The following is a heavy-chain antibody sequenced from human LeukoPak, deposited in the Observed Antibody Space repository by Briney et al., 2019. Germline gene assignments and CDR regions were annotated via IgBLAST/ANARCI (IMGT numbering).Heavy chain of an antibody. CDR3: ARVPKGYSYGYFDY. Sequence: GGSLRLSCAASGFTFSSYEMNWVRQAPGKGLEWVSYISSSGSTIYYADSVKGRFTISRDNAKNSLYLQMNSLRAEDTAVYYCARVPKGYSYGYFDYWGRGTLVTVSS. CDR2: ISSSGSTI. CDR1: GFTFSSYE. J-gene: IGHJ4*02. D-gene: IGHD5-18*01. V-gene: IGHV3-48*03.